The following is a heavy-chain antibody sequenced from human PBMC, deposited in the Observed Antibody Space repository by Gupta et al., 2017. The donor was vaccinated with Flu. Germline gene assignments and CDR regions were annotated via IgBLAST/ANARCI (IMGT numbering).Heavy chain of an antibody. CDR2: IYWDDDK. CDR1: GFSLSTSGVG. D-gene: IGHD6-13*01. Sequence: QITLKETGPTLVKPTQTLTLTCTFSGFSLSTSGVGVGWIRQPPGKALEWLALIYWDDDKRYSPSLKSRLTITKDTSKNQVVLTMTNMDPVDTATYYCARIVSAAGPLDYWGQGTLVTVSS. CDR3: ARIVSAAGPLDY. V-gene: IGHV2-5*02. J-gene: IGHJ4*02.